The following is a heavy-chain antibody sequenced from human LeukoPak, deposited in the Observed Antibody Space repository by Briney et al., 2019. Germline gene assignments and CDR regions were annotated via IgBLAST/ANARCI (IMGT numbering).Heavy chain of an antibody. D-gene: IGHD6-13*01. Sequence: GGSLRLSCAASGFTVSSNYMNWVRQAPGKGLEWVSVIYSGGSTYYADSVKGRFTISRDNSKNTLFLQMNSLRAEDTALYYCASDGIAVDRGIGYFDYWGQGTLVTVSS. CDR1: GFTVSSNY. CDR3: ASDGIAVDRGIGYFDY. J-gene: IGHJ4*02. V-gene: IGHV3-53*01. CDR2: IYSGGST.